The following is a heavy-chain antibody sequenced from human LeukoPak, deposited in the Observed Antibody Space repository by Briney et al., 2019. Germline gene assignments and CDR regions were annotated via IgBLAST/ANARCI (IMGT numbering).Heavy chain of an antibody. V-gene: IGHV5-51*01. CDR2: IYPGDSDI. J-gene: IGHJ4*02. CDR3: ASLTTVTSY. D-gene: IGHD4-11*01. CDR1: GYRFISYW. Sequence: GESLKISCKASGYRFISYWIGWVRQMPGKGLEWMAIIYPGDSDIRYSPSFQGQVTISADKSINTAYLQWSSLKASDTAMYYCASLTTVTSYWGQGTLVTVSS.